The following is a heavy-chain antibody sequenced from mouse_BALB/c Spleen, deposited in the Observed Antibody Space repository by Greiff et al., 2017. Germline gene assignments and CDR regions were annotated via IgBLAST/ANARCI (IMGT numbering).Heavy chain of an antibody. Sequence: QVQLQQSGAELVRPGASVKLSCKASGYTFTSYWINWVKQRPGQGLEWIGNIYPSDSYTNYNQKFKDKATLTVDKSSSTAYMQLSSPTSEDSAVYYCTRDYYGRGNYFDYWGQGTTLTVSS. CDR3: TRDYYGRGNYFDY. V-gene: IGHV1-69*02. D-gene: IGHD1-1*01. CDR1: GYTFTSYW. J-gene: IGHJ2*01. CDR2: IYPSDSYT.